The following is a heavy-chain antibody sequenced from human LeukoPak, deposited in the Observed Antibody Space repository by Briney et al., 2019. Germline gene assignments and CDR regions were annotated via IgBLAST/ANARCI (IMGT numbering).Heavy chain of an antibody. D-gene: IGHD2-21*02. CDR2: IKQDGSEK. Sequence: GGSLRLSCAASGFTFNSYWMTWVRQAPGKGLEWLANIKQDGSEKYYVDSVKGRFTISRDNSKDTLFLQMHSLRPGDTAVYYCVREDTPATANYWGQGTLVTISS. CDR1: GFTFNSYW. CDR3: VREDTPATANY. J-gene: IGHJ4*02. V-gene: IGHV3-7*03.